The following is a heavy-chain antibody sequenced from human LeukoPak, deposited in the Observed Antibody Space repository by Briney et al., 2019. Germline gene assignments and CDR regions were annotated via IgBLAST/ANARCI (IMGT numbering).Heavy chain of an antibody. V-gene: IGHV3-23*01. CDR2: VSGSGGST. J-gene: IGHJ5*02. CDR1: GFTFSSYA. D-gene: IGHD2-15*01. CDR3: AKDAGYYCSGGSCYRPWFDP. Sequence: GGSLRLSCAASGFTFSSYAMSWVRQAPGKGLEWVSAVSGSGGSTYYADSVKGRFTISRDNSKNTLYLQMNSLRAEDTAVYYCAKDAGYYCSGGSCYRPWFDPWGQGTLVTVSS.